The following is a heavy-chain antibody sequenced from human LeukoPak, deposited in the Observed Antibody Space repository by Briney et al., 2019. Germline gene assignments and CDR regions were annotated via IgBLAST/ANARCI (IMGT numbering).Heavy chain of an antibody. V-gene: IGHV5-51*01. Sequence: GESLKISCKGSGYSFTSYWIGWVRQMPGKGLEWMGIIYPGDSDTRYRPSFQGQVTISADKSISTAYLQWSSLKASDTAMYYCARHAVYCSSTSCWYFDYWGQGTLVTVSS. CDR1: GYSFTSYW. D-gene: IGHD2-2*01. CDR2: IYPGDSDT. J-gene: IGHJ4*02. CDR3: ARHAVYCSSTSCWYFDY.